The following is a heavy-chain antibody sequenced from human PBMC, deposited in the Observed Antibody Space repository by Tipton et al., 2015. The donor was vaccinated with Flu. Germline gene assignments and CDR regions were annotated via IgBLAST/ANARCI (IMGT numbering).Heavy chain of an antibody. CDR1: GDSISTTIYY. CDR2: IYYSGTT. CDR3: ASATTVPTSGMDV. Sequence: TLSLTCTVSGDSISTTIYYWGWVRQPPGKGLEWIGSIYYSGTTYYNPSLKSRATISVDTSKNQFSLQLNSVTAADTAVYYCASATTVPTSGMDVCGQGTTVTVSS. J-gene: IGHJ6*02. D-gene: IGHD4-11*01. V-gene: IGHV4-39*07.